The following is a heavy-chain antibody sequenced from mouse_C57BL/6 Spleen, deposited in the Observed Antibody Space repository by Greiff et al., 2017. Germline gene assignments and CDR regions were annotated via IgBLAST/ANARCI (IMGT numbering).Heavy chain of an antibody. V-gene: IGHV1-18*01. CDR1: GYTFTDYN. CDR3: ARKESYDYDAYFDY. D-gene: IGHD2-4*01. Sequence: EVMLVESGPELVKPGASVKIPCKASGYTFTDYNMDWVKQSHGKSLEWIGDINPNNGGTIYNQKFKGKATLTVDKSSSTAYMELRSLTSEDTAVYYCARKESYDYDAYFDYWGQGTTLTVSS. CDR2: INPNNGGT. J-gene: IGHJ2*01.